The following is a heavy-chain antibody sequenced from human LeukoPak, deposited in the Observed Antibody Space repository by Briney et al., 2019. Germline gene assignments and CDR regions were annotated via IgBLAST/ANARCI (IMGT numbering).Heavy chain of an antibody. V-gene: IGHV3-30*18. CDR1: GFTFNNYG. Sequence: GGSLRLSCAVSGFTFNNYGMLWVRLAPGKGLEWVAVISYDGSNKYYADSVKGRFTFSRDNSKNTLYLQMNSLRAEDTAVYYCAKEYCSNSVCHSLDYWGQGTLVTVSS. CDR3: AKEYCSNSVCHSLDY. D-gene: IGHD2-8*01. J-gene: IGHJ4*02. CDR2: ISYDGSNK.